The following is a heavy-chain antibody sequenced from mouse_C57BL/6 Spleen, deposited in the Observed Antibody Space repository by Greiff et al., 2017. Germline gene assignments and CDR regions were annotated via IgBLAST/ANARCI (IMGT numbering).Heavy chain of an antibody. CDR3: TTGGAMGY. V-gene: IGHV14-1*01. CDR2: IDPEDGDT. CDR1: GFYIQDYY. Sequence: DVQLQESGAELVRPGASVKLSCTASGFYIQDYYMHWVKQRPEQGLEWIGRIDPEDGDTEYAPKFQGKATMTAATSSHTAYLRRSSLTSEDAAFYYCTTGGAMGYWGQGTSVTVSS. J-gene: IGHJ4*01.